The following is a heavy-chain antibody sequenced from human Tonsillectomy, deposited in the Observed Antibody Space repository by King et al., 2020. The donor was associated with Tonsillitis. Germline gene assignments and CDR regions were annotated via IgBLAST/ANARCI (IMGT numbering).Heavy chain of an antibody. V-gene: IGHV3-64D*06. J-gene: IGHJ3*02. CDR2: ISINGGST. CDR3: VKDRDYYDSSDRTVAFDI. CDR1: GFTFSRFV. Sequence: QLVQSGGGLVQPGGSLRLSCSASGFTFSRFVIHWVRQAPGKGLEYLSPISINGGSTYYADSVKGRFTISRDNSKNTLYLQMSSLRAEDTAVYYCVKDRDYYDSSDRTVAFDIWGQGTMVTVSS. D-gene: IGHD3-22*01.